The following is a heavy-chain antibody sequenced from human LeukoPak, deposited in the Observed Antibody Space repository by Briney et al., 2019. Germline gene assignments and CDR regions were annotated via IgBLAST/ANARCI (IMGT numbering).Heavy chain of an antibody. CDR1: GGSISSNSYY. CDR3: ARTRYYYNSRSYGAPYYSDY. D-gene: IGHD3-10*01. Sequence: SETLSLTCAVSGGSISSNSYYWGWIRQPPGKGLEWIGSIYYSGSTYYNPSLKSRVTISVDTSKNQFSLKLSSVTAADTAVYYCARTRYYYNSRSYGAPYYSDYWGQGTLVTVSS. V-gene: IGHV4-39*01. J-gene: IGHJ4*02. CDR2: IYYSGST.